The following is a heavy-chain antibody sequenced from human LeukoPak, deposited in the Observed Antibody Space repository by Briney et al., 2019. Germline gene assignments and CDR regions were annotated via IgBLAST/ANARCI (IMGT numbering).Heavy chain of an antibody. Sequence: PGGSLRLSCAASGYTFNTYDMHWVRQTTGQGLEWISSIDSSGGYTYYAGSVKGRFTISRENDKNSLYLHMNSLRVGDTAVYSCVRGGEIGLDYWGHGTLVTASS. CDR1: GYTFNTYD. D-gene: IGHD3-16*01. CDR2: IDSSGGYT. CDR3: VRGGEIGLDY. V-gene: IGHV3-13*01. J-gene: IGHJ4*01.